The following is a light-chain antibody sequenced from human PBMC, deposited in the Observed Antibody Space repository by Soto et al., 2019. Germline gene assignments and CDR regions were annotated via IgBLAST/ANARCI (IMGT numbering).Light chain of an antibody. Sequence: EIVLTQSPATLSLSPGDRATLSCRASQSIGTYLAWYQQKPGQAPRLLIYDASNRATGIPARFSGSGSGTDFTLTISSLEPEDFAVYFCQHRSNSPPTWTFGPGTKVEIK. J-gene: IGKJ1*01. CDR1: QSIGTY. CDR2: DAS. CDR3: QHRSNSPPTWT. V-gene: IGKV3-11*01.